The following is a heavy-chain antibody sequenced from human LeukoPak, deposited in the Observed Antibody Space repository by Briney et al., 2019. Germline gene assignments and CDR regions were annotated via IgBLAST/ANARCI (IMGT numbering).Heavy chain of an antibody. D-gene: IGHD3-22*01. V-gene: IGHV3-66*01. CDR3: ARAHDRGYYYGFDY. CDR2: IYSSGNT. CDR1: GFTASSNY. J-gene: IGHJ4*02. Sequence: GGSLRLSCAASGFTASSNYMSWVRQAPGQGLEWVSVIYSSGNTYYADSVQGRFTMSRDNPENTLYLQMNSLRAEDTALYYCARAHDRGYYYGFDYWGQGTLVTVSS.